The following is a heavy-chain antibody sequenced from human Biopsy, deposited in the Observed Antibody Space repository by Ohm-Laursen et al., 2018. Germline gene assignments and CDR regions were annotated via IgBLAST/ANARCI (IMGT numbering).Heavy chain of an antibody. CDR2: FNQSGSI. CDR3: ARGSGYFKLDV. V-gene: IGHV4-34*01. Sequence: SETLSLTWAVNGESSSGYFWNWIRQPPGKGLEWIGEFNQSGSIKYNPSLKRRATLSADSSNSQFSLRLTSVTAADTAIYYCARGSGYFKLDVWGQGTTVTVSS. CDR1: GESSSGYF. D-gene: IGHD5-12*01. J-gene: IGHJ6*02.